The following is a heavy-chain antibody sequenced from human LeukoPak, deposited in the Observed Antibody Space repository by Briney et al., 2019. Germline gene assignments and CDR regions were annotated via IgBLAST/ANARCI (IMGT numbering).Heavy chain of an antibody. CDR3: ARGGARGYSYGYGLRGGFDY. Sequence: QAGGSLRLSCAASGFTVSSNYMSWVRQAPGKGLEWVSVIYSGGSTYYADSVKGRFTISRDNSKNTLYLQMNSLRAEDTAVYYCARGGARGYSYGYGLRGGFDYWGQGTLVTVSS. CDR1: GFTVSSNY. D-gene: IGHD5-18*01. J-gene: IGHJ4*02. V-gene: IGHV3-66*02. CDR2: IYSGGST.